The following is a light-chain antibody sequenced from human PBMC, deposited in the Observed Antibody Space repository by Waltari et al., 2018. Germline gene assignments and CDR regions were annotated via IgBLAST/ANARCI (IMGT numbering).Light chain of an antibody. CDR3: LLYHSGAQLWV. V-gene: IGLV7-43*01. Sequence: QTVVTQEPSLTVSPGGTVTLTCASSTGAVTSGYFPIWFQQKHGQAPRPLIYSTSNKHSWTPARFSGSLLGDKAALTLSAVQPEDEAEYYCLLYHSGAQLWVFGGGTKLTVL. J-gene: IGLJ3*02. CDR2: STS. CDR1: TGAVTSGYF.